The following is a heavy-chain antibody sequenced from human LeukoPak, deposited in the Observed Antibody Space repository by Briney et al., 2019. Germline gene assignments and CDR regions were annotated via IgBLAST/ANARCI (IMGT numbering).Heavy chain of an antibody. V-gene: IGHV1-2*02. Sequence: GASVKVSCKASGGTFSSYAISWVRQAPGQGLEWMGWINPNSGGTNYAQKFQGRVTMTRDTSISTAYMELSRLRSDDTAVYYCERERYSSSWPRAEYFQHWGQGTLVTVSS. D-gene: IGHD6-13*01. CDR2: INPNSGGT. CDR3: ERERYSSSWPRAEYFQH. CDR1: GGTFSSYA. J-gene: IGHJ1*01.